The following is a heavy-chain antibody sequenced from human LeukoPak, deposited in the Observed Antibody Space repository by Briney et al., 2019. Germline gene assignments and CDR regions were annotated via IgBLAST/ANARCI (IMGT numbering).Heavy chain of an antibody. D-gene: IGHD3-22*01. CDR3: TRPARISMIVGDLGYFHY. CDR1: GFTFGVYI. CDR2: IRRKAYGGTT. J-gene: IGHJ4*02. Sequence: GSLRLSCTASGFTFGVYIMSWFRQAPGKGLEWVGFIRRKAYGGTTEYAASVKGRFTISRDDSKSIAYLQMNSLKTEDTAMYYCTRPARISMIVGDLGYFHYWGQGTLVTVSS. V-gene: IGHV3-49*03.